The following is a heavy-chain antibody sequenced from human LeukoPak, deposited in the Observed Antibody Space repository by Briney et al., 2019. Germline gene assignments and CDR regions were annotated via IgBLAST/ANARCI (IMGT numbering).Heavy chain of an antibody. CDR2: IIVIGIK. V-gene: IGHV3-48*03. Sequence: GGSLRLSWAAARFSISSYEGKWVRQARGEGGELVKYIIVIGIKHYADSLYRRFSISRDNSKNTLYLQIDTLRAEDTATYYCAKDQVPFDSRYGMDVWGQGTTVTVSS. D-gene: IGHD3-22*01. CDR1: RFSISSYE. CDR3: AKDQVPFDSRYGMDV. J-gene: IGHJ6*02.